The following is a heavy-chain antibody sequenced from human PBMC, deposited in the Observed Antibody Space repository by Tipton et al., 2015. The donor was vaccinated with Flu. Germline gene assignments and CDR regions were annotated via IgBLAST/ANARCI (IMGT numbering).Heavy chain of an antibody. CDR2: FSYAGGT. CDR3: ARDRRTYTTGDYPVRYFDF. CDR1: GGSINTYF. V-gene: IGHV4-59*13. D-gene: IGHD4-17*01. Sequence: LRLSCTVSGGSINTYFWSWIRQPPGKGLEWIGYFSYAGGTNYNPSLKSRVTISVDTSKTQLSLRLSSVTAADTAVYYCARDRRTYTTGDYPVRYFDFWGPGTLVAVSS. J-gene: IGHJ4*02.